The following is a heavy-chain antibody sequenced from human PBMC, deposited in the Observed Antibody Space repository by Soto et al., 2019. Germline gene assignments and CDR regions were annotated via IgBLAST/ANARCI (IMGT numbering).Heavy chain of an antibody. CDR3: AKKGKSESSSWHFDY. V-gene: IGHV3-30*18. J-gene: IGHJ4*02. CDR1: GFTFSSYG. CDR2: ISYDGSNK. D-gene: IGHD6-13*01. Sequence: GSLRLSCAASGFTFSSYGMHWVRQAPGKGLEWVAVISYDGSNKYYADSVKGRFTISRDNSKNTLYLQMNSLRAEDTAVYYCAKKGKSESSSWHFDYWGQGTLVTVSS.